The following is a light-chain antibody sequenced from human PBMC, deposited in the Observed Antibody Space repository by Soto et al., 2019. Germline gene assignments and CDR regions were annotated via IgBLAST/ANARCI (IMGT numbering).Light chain of an antibody. V-gene: IGKV3-11*01. CDR1: QSVSSY. CDR2: DAS. J-gene: IGKJ5*01. Sequence: DILLPQSPSTLSLSPGERVTLSCRASQSVSSYLAWYQQKPGQAPRLLIYDASNRATGIPARFSGSGSGTDFTLTISSLEPEDFAVYCCQQRSNWPTFGQGTRLDTK. CDR3: QQRSNWPT.